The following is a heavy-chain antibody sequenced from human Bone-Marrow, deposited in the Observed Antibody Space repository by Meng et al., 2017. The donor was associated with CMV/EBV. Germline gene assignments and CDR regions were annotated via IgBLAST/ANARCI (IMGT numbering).Heavy chain of an antibody. D-gene: IGHD6-13*01. J-gene: IGHJ4*02. CDR2: ISGSGGST. Sequence: FPFSRYAMRWVRQAPGQGLEWVSAISGSGGSTYYADSVKGRFTISRDNSKNMLYLQMNSLRAEDTAVYYCAKGDGPRSWWGITFDYWGQGTLVTVSS. CDR1: FPFSRYA. V-gene: IGHV3-23*01. CDR3: AKGDGPRSWWGITFDY.